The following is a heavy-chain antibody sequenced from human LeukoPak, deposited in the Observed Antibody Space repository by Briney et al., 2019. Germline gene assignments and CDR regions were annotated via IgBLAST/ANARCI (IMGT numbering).Heavy chain of an antibody. CDR3: ARGPKGVAGYDYYFDY. CDR1: GGSFSGYY. J-gene: IGHJ4*02. Sequence: SETLSLTCAVYGGSFSGYYWSWIRQPPGKGLEWIGEINHSGSTNYNPSLKSRVTISVDTSKNQFSLKLSSVTAADTAVYYCARGPKGVAGYDYYFDYWGQGTLVTVSS. V-gene: IGHV4-34*01. CDR2: INHSGST. D-gene: IGHD5-12*01.